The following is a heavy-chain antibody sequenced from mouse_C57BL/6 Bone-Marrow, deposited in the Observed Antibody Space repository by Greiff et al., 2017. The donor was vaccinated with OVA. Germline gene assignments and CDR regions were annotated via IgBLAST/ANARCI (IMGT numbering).Heavy chain of an antibody. D-gene: IGHD1-1*01. J-gene: IGHJ2*01. CDR2: IDPSDSYT. V-gene: IGHV1-69*01. Sequence: QVQLQQPGAELVMPGASVKLSCKASGYTFTSYWMHWVKQRPGQGLEWIGEIDPSDSYTKYNQKFKGQSTLTVDKSSSTAYMQLSSLTSEDSAVYYCARGGDYGRYYFDYWGQGTTLTVSS. CDR1: GYTFTSYW. CDR3: ARGGDYGRYYFDY.